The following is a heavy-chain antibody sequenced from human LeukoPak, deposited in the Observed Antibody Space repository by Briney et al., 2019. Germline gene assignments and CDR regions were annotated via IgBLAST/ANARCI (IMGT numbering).Heavy chain of an antibody. CDR3: AKDSGDYAGCFDY. Sequence: GGSLRLSCAASGLTFNSYAMSWVRQAPGKGLEWVSAISGSGGSTYYADSVKGRFTISRDNSKNTLYLQMNSLRAADTAVYYCAKDSGDYAGCFDYWGEATLVTVSS. D-gene: IGHD4-17*01. V-gene: IGHV3-23*01. CDR2: ISGSGGST. J-gene: IGHJ4*02. CDR1: GLTFNSYA.